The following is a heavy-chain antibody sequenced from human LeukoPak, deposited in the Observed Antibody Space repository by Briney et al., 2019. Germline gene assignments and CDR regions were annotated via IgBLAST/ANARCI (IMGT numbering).Heavy chain of an antibody. CDR3: ARAEGASYYYDHSGYSAFDY. CDR1: GFTFDDYA. CDR2: IIGDATTT. Sequence: GGSLRLSCAASGFTFDDYAMHWVRHAPGKGLEWVSLIIGDATTTYYADSVKGRFTISRDNSKNSLFLQMNYLRNADTALYYCARAEGASYYYDHSGYSAFDYWGQGTLVTVSS. J-gene: IGHJ4*02. D-gene: IGHD3-22*01. V-gene: IGHV3-43*02.